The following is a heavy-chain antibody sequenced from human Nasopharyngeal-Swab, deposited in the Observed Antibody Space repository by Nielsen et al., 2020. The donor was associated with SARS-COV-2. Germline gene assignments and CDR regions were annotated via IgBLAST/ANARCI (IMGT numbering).Heavy chain of an antibody. CDR2: ISWDGGST. D-gene: IGHD1-26*01. V-gene: IGHV3-43*01. J-gene: IGHJ6*02. CDR3: ARDFSEKGYYYYGMDV. CDR1: GFTFDDYT. Sequence: GGSLRLSCAASGFTFDDYTMHWVRQAPGKGLEWVSLISWDGGSTYYADSVKGRFTISRDNSKNTLYLQMNSLRAEDTAVYYCARDFSEKGYYYYGMDVWGQGTTVTVSS.